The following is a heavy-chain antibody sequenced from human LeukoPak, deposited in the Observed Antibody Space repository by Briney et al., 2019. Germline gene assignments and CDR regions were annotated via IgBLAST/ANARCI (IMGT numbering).Heavy chain of an antibody. J-gene: IGHJ6*02. CDR2: IIPIFGTA. CDR1: GGTFSSYA. Sequence: SVKVSCKASGGTFSSYAISWVRQAPGQGLEWMGGIIPIFGTANYAQKFQGRVTITADESTSTAYMELSSLRSEDTAVYYCARDSNYDFWSGYPHYYGMDVWGQGTTVTVSS. V-gene: IGHV1-69*13. CDR3: ARDSNYDFWSGYPHYYGMDV. D-gene: IGHD3-3*01.